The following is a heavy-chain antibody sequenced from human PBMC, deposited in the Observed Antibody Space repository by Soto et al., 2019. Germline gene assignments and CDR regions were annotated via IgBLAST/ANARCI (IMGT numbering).Heavy chain of an antibody. V-gene: IGHV3-30-3*01. CDR2: ISYDGSNK. CDR3: ARDRSHGDEDY. D-gene: IGHD4-17*01. J-gene: IGHJ4*02. Sequence: QVQLVESGGGVVQPGRSLRLSCAASGFSFSSYAMHWVRQAPGKGLEWVAVISYDGSNKYYADSVKGRFTISRDNSKNTLYMQMNSMRADDTAVYYVARDRSHGDEDYWGQGTLVTVSS. CDR1: GFSFSSYA.